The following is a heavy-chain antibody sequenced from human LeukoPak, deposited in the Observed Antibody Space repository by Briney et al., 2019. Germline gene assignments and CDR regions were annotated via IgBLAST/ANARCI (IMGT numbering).Heavy chain of an antibody. D-gene: IGHD4-17*01. CDR2: FDPEEGKL. J-gene: IGHJ4*02. CDR3: ATTLTTATIILVY. Sequence: ASVKVSCKVSGHILTTLNIHWVRQAPGKGLEWMGGFDPEEGKLIYAQKFQGRVTMTEDTSTDTAYMELSSLRSEDTAVYYCATTLTTATIILVYWGQGTLVTVSS. CDR1: GHILTTLN. V-gene: IGHV1-24*01.